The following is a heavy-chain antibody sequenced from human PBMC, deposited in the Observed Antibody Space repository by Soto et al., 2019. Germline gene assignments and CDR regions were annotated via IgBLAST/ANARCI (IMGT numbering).Heavy chain of an antibody. CDR2: IYYSGST. D-gene: IGHD1-7*01. CDR3: ARAGGNWNFGYYYGMDV. V-gene: IGHV4-31*03. CDR1: GGSISSGCYY. J-gene: IGHJ6*02. Sequence: SETLSLTFTVPGGSISSGCYYWSWIRQHPGKGLEWIGYIYYSGSTYYNPSLKSRVTISVDTSKNQFSLKLSSVTAADTAVYYCARAGGNWNFGYYYGMDVWGQGTTVTVSS.